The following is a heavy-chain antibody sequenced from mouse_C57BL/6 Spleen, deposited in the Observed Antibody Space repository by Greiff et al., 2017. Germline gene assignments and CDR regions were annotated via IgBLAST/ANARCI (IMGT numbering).Heavy chain of an antibody. CDR2: IYPGDGDT. CDR3: ARYGDSNYLPY. J-gene: IGHJ3*01. CDR1: GYAFSSSW. V-gene: IGHV1-82*01. D-gene: IGHD2-5*01. Sequence: VKLVESGPELVKPGASVKISCKASGYAFSSSWMNWVKQRPGKGLEWIGRIYPGDGDTNYNGKFKGKATLTADKSSSTAYMQLSSLTSEDSAVYFCARYGDSNYLPYWGQGTLVTVSA.